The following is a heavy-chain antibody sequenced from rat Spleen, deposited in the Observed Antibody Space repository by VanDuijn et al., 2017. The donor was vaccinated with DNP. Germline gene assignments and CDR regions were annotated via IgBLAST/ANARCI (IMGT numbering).Heavy chain of an antibody. CDR3: TREGTGTGYFDY. D-gene: IGHD5-1*01. Sequence: EVQLVESGGGLVQPGRSLKLSCAASGFTFSSYDMAWVRQAPSKGLEWVASVNTGGGITYYRDSVKGRFTISRDDVTSTLYLQMNSLRSEDTATYYCTREGTGTGYFDYWGQGVMVTVSS. CDR1: GFTFSSYD. V-gene: IGHV5-27*01. CDR2: VNTGGGIT. J-gene: IGHJ2*01.